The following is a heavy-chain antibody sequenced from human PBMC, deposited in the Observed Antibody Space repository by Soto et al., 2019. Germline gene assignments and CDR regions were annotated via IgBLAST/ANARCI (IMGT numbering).Heavy chain of an antibody. CDR3: ARDGMDV. J-gene: IGHJ6*02. CDR2: ISYDGSNK. Sequence: XVSLRLSCAASGFTFSSYAMHWVRQAPGKGLEWVAVISYDGSNKYYTDSVKGRFTISRDNSKNTLYLQMNSLRVEDTAVYFCARDGMDVWGQGTTVTVSS. V-gene: IGHV3-30-3*01. CDR1: GFTFSSYA.